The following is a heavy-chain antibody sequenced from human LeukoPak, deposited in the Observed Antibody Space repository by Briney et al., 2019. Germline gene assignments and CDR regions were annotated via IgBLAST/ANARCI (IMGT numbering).Heavy chain of an antibody. CDR2: INPISGGT. V-gene: IGHV1-2*02. D-gene: IGHD3-10*01. Sequence: ASVKVSCKASGYTFTGYYMHWVRQAPGQGLEWMGWINPISGGTNYAQKFQGRHTMTRDTSISTAYMELTRLRSDDTAVYFCARVIHYFGSGTYRYDFDYCGQRALFSASS. CDR3: ARVIHYFGSGTYRYDFDY. CDR1: GYTFTGYY. J-gene: IGHJ4*02.